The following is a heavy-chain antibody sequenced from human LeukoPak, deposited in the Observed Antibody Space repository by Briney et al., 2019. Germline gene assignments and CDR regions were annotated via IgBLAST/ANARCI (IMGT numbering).Heavy chain of an antibody. CDR2: INHSGST. V-gene: IGHV4-34*01. J-gene: IGHJ2*01. CDR1: GGSFSGYY. Sequence: SETLSLTCAVYGGSFSGYYWSWIRQPPGKGLEWIGEINHSGSTNYNPSLKSRVTISVDTSKNQFSLKLSSVTAADTAVYYCARQRLVPGHWYFDLWGRGTLVTVSS. CDR3: ARQRLVPGHWYFDL. D-gene: IGHD6-13*01.